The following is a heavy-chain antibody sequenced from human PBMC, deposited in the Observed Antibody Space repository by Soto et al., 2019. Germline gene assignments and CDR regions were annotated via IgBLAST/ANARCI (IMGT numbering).Heavy chain of an antibody. V-gene: IGHV3-30*03. Sequence: QVQLVESGGGVVQPGRSLRLSCAASGFTFSSYGMHWVRQAPGKGLEWVAVISYDGSNKYYADSVKGRFTISRDNSKNTLYLQMNSLRAEDTAVYYCAADVTTVVTSDYWGQGTLVTVSS. J-gene: IGHJ4*02. CDR3: AADVTTVVTSDY. D-gene: IGHD4-17*01. CDR1: GFTFSSYG. CDR2: ISYDGSNK.